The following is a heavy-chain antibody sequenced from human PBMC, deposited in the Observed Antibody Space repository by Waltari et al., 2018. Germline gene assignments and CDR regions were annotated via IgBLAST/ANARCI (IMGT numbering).Heavy chain of an antibody. CDR3: AREYCGGDCNHGWFDP. D-gene: IGHD2-21*01. CDR1: GYTFTGDY. V-gene: IGHV1-2*02. J-gene: IGHJ5*02. CDR2: INPNSGGT. Sequence: QVQLVQSGAEVKKPGASVKISCKASGYTFTGDYMHWVRQAPGQGLEGMGWINPNSGGTNYAQKFQGRVTMTRDTSISTAYMELSRLRSDDTAVYYCAREYCGGDCNHGWFDPWGQGTLVTVSS.